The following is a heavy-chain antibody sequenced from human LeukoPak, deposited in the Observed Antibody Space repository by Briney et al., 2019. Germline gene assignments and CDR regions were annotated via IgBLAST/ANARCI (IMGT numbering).Heavy chain of an antibody. Sequence: GGSLRLSCAASGFTFSSYAMSWVRQAPGRGLEWGSVIISSGGNTYHADSVKGRFTISRDNSKNTLYLQMNSLRAEDTAVYYCAKNSGEYYVYRYMDDWGKGTTVTVSS. V-gene: IGHV3-23*01. CDR3: AKNSGEYYVYRYMDD. CDR2: IISSGGNT. D-gene: IGHD2/OR15-2a*01. CDR1: GFTFSSYA. J-gene: IGHJ6*03.